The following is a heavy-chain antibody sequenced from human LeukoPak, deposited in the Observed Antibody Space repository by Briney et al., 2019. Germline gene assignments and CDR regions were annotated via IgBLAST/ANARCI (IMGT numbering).Heavy chain of an antibody. D-gene: IGHD3-10*01. Sequence: GASVKVSCKASGYTFTSYGISWVRQAPGQGLEWMGWISAYNGNTNYAQKLQGRVTMTTDTSTSTAYMELRSLRSDDTAVYYCARVPVLWFGNTYGMDVWGQGTTVTVSS. CDR2: ISAYNGNT. CDR1: GYTFTSYG. J-gene: IGHJ6*02. V-gene: IGHV1-18*01. CDR3: ARVPVLWFGNTYGMDV.